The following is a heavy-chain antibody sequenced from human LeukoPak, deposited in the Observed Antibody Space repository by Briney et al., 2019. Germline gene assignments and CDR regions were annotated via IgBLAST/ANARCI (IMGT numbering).Heavy chain of an antibody. CDR3: ARQPELAASYYYGMDV. Sequence: SGTLSLTCAVSGGSISSSNWWSWVRQPPGKGLEWIGEIYHSGSTNYNPSLKSRVTISVDKSKNQFSLKLSSVTAADTAVYYCARQPELAASYYYGMDVWGQGTTVTVSS. J-gene: IGHJ6*02. CDR2: IYHSGST. V-gene: IGHV4-4*02. CDR1: GGSISSSNW. D-gene: IGHD1-14*01.